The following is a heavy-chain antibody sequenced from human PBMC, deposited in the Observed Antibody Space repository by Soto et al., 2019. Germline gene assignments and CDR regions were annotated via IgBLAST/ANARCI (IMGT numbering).Heavy chain of an antibody. D-gene: IGHD2-15*01. V-gene: IGHV1-3*01. J-gene: IGHJ4*02. Sequence: ASVKVSCKASGYTFTSYAMHWVRQAPGQRLEWIGWINAGNGNTKYSQKFQGRVTITRDTSASTAYMELSSLRSEDTAVYYCARVESFNDCSGGSCYDVVPYYFDYWGQGTLVTVSS. CDR1: GYTFTSYA. CDR3: ARVESFNDCSGGSCYDVVPYYFDY. CDR2: INAGNGNT.